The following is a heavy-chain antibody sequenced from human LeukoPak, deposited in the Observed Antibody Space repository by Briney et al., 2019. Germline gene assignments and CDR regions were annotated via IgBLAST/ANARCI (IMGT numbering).Heavy chain of an antibody. V-gene: IGHV1-69*01. J-gene: IGHJ4*02. CDR3: ARGHAAPYYFDY. CDR2: IIPIFGTA. Sequence: GSSVKVSCKASGGTFSSYAVSWVRQAPGQGLEWMGGIIPIFGTANYAQRFQGRVTITADESTSTAYMELSSLRSEDTAAYYCARGHAAPYYFDYWGQGTLVTVSS. CDR1: GGTFSSYA.